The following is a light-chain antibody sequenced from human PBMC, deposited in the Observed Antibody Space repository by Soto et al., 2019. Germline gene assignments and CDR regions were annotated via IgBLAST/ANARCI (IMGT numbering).Light chain of an antibody. V-gene: IGKV4-1*01. Sequence: VMTQSPDSLAVSLGGRATIDCKSSQSVFYSANNMSYLAWYQQKPGQRPKLLIYWASVRESGVPDRFSGSGSGAHFSLTISSLHPEDAALYFCHQYYASPWTFGPGTTVEIK. CDR2: WAS. CDR3: HQYYASPWT. CDR1: QSVFYSANNMSY. J-gene: IGKJ1*01.